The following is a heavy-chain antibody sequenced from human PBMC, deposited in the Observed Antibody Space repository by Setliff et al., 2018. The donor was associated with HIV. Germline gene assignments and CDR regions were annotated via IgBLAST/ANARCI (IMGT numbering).Heavy chain of an antibody. CDR2: IYYSGST. D-gene: IGHD1-7*01. J-gene: IGHJ3*02. V-gene: IGHV4-59*11. CDR1: GGSISSHY. Sequence: PSETLSLTCTVSGGSISSHYWSWIRQPPGKGLEWIGYIYYSGSTNYNPSLKSRVTISVDTSKNQFSLTLISVTAADTAVYYCAADPQTGTTSYDAFDIWGQGTVVTVSS. CDR3: AADPQTGTTSYDAFDI.